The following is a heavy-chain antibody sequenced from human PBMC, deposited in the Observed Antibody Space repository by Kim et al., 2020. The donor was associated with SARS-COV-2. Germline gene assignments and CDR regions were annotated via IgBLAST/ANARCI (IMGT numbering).Heavy chain of an antibody. CDR2: IKQDGSEQ. CDR3: ARDAVEMATINELNDAFDI. V-gene: IGHV3-7*03. D-gene: IGHD5-12*01. Sequence: GGSLRLSCAASGFTFSSYWMSWVRQAPGKGLEWVANIKQDGSEQYYVDSVKGRFTISRDNAKNSLYLQMNSLRAEDTAVYYCARDAVEMATINELNDAFDIWGQGTMVTVSS. J-gene: IGHJ3*02. CDR1: GFTFSSYW.